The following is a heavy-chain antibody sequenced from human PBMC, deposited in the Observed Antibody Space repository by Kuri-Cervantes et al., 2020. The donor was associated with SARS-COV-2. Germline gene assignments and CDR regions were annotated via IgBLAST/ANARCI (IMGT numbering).Heavy chain of an antibody. J-gene: IGHJ5*02. CDR1: GGSFSGYY. CDR3: ARDNILFSGSGFDT. D-gene: IGHD1-26*01. V-gene: IGHV4-34*01. Sequence: SETLSHTCADNGGSFSGYYWSWIRQPPGKGLEWIGEINHSGSTNYNPSLKSRVTISVDTSKSQFSLKLTSVTAADTAVYYCARDNILFSGSGFDTWGQGALVTVSS. CDR2: INHSGST.